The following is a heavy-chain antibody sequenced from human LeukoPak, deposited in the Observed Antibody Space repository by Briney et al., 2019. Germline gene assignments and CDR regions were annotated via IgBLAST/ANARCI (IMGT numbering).Heavy chain of an antibody. CDR2: IIPIFGTA. V-gene: IGHV1-69*05. CDR3: ASEVAGTLLGFDP. CDR1: GGTFSSYA. J-gene: IGHJ5*02. D-gene: IGHD6-19*01. Sequence: SVKVSCKASGGTFSSYAISWVRQAPGQGLKWMGGIIPIFGTANYAQKFQGRVTITTDESTSTAYMELSSLRSEDTAVYYCASEVAGTLLGFDPWGQGTLVTVSS.